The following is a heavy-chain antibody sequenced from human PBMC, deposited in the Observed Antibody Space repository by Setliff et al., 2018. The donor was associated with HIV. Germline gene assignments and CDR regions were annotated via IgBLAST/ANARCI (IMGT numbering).Heavy chain of an antibody. CDR2: INPSGGST. CDR3: AREVRRYCDSSGYHGGFDY. CDR1: GYTFTSYY. D-gene: IGHD3-22*01. Sequence: ASVKVSCKASGYTFTSYYMHWVRQAPGQGLEWMGIINPSGGSTSYAQKFQGRVTMTRDTSTSTVYMELSSLRSEDTAVYYCAREVRRYCDSSGYHGGFDYWGQGTLVTVSS. V-gene: IGHV1-46*01. J-gene: IGHJ4*02.